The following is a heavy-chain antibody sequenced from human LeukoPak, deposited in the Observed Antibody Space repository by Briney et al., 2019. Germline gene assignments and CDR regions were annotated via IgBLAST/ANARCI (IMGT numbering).Heavy chain of an antibody. V-gene: IGHV3-53*01. D-gene: IGHD4-17*01. CDR3: VRHTVTGYYFDF. CDR2: IYPNSDT. J-gene: IGHJ4*02. CDR1: GFTVRSNY. Sequence: PGGSLRLSCAASGFTVRSNYMSWVRQAPGKGLEWVSVIYPNSDTYYADSVRGRFTISRDTSKNTMYVQLNSLGAEDTAVYYCVRHTVTGYYFDFWGQGTLVTVSS.